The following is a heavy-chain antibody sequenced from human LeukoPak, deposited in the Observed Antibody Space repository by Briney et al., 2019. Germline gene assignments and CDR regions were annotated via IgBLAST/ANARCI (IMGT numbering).Heavy chain of an antibody. Sequence: GGSLRLSCAASGFTFSSYAMSWVRQAPGKGLEWVSAISGSGGSTYYADSVKGRFTISRDNSKNTLYLQMNSLRAEDTAVYYCAKDVVPTLGSSWYVDAFDIWGQGTMVTVSS. CDR3: AKDVVPTLGSSWYVDAFDI. D-gene: IGHD6-13*01. J-gene: IGHJ3*02. CDR1: GFTFSSYA. CDR2: ISGSGGST. V-gene: IGHV3-23*01.